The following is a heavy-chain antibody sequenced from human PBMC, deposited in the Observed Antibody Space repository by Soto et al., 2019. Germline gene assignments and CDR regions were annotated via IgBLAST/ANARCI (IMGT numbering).Heavy chain of an antibody. CDR1: ECASCHYL. D-gene: IGHD2-8*01. V-gene: IGHV3-48*01. CDR3: ARNLTKNNFSAP. CDR2: ISSSGGTI. J-gene: IGHJ5*02. Sequence: SAAAECASCHYLILRLRWAPGKGLEWVSYISSSGGTIYYAAPVKGGLTIPRDIATYSLFLQMNSLRAADTAVYYCARNLTKNNFSAPWGQGSLVLVSS.